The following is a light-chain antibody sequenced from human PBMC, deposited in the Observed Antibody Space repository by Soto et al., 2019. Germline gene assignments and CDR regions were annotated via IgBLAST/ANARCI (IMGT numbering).Light chain of an antibody. CDR3: QQYDILPPT. J-gene: IGKJ2*01. CDR1: QGINNY. Sequence: DIQMTQSPSSLSASVGDRVTITCQASQGINNYLVWYQQKPGRAPKLLIYDSSKLETGVPSRFSGGASWTDFTFTISGLQPEDVATYYCQQYDILPPTFGQGTKLQIK. V-gene: IGKV1-33*01. CDR2: DSS.